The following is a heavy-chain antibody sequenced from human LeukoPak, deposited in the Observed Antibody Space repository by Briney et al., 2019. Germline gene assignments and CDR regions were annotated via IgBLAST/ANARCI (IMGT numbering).Heavy chain of an antibody. D-gene: IGHD3-9*01. CDR3: ARGGIYDILTGYPSWYYYYYMDV. V-gene: IGHV3-7*01. Sequence: GGSLRLSCAASGFTFSSYWMSWVRQAPGKGLEWVANIKQDGSEKYYVDSVKGRFTISRDNAKNSLYLQMNSLRAEDTVVYYCARGGIYDILTGYPSWYYYYYMDVWGKGTTVTISS. CDR2: IKQDGSEK. J-gene: IGHJ6*03. CDR1: GFTFSSYW.